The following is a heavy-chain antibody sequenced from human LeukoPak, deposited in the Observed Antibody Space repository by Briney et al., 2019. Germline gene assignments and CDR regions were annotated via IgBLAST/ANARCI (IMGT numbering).Heavy chain of an antibody. V-gene: IGHV3-30*18. Sequence: PGGSLRLSCAASGFTFSSYGMHWVRQAPGKGLEWVAVISYDGSNKYYADSVKGRFTISRDNSKNTLYLQMNSLRAEDTAVYYCANIPGIAVAGTGGDYWGQGTLVTVSS. CDR3: ANIPGIAVAGTGGDY. J-gene: IGHJ4*02. CDR1: GFTFSSYG. CDR2: ISYDGSNK. D-gene: IGHD6-19*01.